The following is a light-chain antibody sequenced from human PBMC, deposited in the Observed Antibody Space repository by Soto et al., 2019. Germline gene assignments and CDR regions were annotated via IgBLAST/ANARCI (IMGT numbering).Light chain of an antibody. CDR1: QSVSSY. CDR2: DAS. Sequence: EIVLTQSPATLSLSLGERATLSCRASQSVSSYLAWYQQKPGQAPRLLIYDASNRATGIPARFSGSGSGTVFTLTTSSLEPEYFAVYYFQQRSTWPPVFTFGPGTNVDIK. CDR3: QQRSTWPPVFT. J-gene: IGKJ3*01. V-gene: IGKV3-11*01.